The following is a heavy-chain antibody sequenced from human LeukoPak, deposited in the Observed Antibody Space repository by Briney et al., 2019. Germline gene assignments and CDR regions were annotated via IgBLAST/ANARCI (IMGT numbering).Heavy chain of an antibody. J-gene: IGHJ5*02. Sequence: SETLSLTCTVSGGSISSYYWSWIRQPPGKGLEWIGEINHSGSTNYNPSLKSRVTISVDTSKNQFSLKLSSVTAADTAVYYCARDSSGWYTSFFWFDPWGQGTLVTVSS. CDR1: GGSISSYY. CDR2: INHSGST. V-gene: IGHV4-34*01. CDR3: ARDSSGWYTSFFWFDP. D-gene: IGHD6-19*01.